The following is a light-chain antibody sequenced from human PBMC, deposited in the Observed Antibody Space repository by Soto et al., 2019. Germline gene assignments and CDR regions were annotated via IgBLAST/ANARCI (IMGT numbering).Light chain of an antibody. CDR2: KAS. CDR1: QGISTW. Sequence: DIQMTQSPSTLSAFVGDRVTVTCRASQGISTWLAWYQQKPGKPPKLLIYKASSLQSGVPSRFSGSGSGTEFTLTISSLQPDDFATYYCQQYNTLGTFGQGTKVEIK. J-gene: IGKJ1*01. CDR3: QQYNTLGT. V-gene: IGKV1-5*03.